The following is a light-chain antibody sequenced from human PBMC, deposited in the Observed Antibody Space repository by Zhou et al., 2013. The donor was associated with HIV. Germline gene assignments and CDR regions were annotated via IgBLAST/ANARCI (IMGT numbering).Light chain of an antibody. CDR3: MQSIHLPRT. Sequence: IVMTQTPLSLSVTPGQPASMFCKSSQSLLHSDGKAYLYWYLQKPGQSPQLLIYETSRRVSGVPDRFSGSGSGTDFTLKISRVEAEDVGVYYCMQSIHLPRTFGQG. V-gene: IGKV2-29*02. CDR1: QSLLHSDGKAY. J-gene: IGKJ1*01. CDR2: ETS.